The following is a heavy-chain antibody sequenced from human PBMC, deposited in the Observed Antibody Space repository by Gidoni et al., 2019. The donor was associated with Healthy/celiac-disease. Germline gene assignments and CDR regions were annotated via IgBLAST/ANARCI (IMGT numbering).Heavy chain of an antibody. Sequence: QVQLVQSGAEVKKPGASVKVSCKASGYTLISYGISWVRQAPGQGLEWMGWISAYNGNTNYAQKLQGRVPMTTDTSTSTAYMELRSLRSDDTAVYYCARSLGGIERGAFDIWGQGTMVTVSS. D-gene: IGHD3-16*01. CDR2: ISAYNGNT. CDR3: ARSLGGIERGAFDI. J-gene: IGHJ3*02. V-gene: IGHV1-18*01. CDR1: GYTLISYG.